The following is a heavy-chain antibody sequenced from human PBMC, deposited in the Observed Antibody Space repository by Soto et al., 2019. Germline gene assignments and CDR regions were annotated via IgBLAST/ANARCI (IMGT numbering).Heavy chain of an antibody. V-gene: IGHV4-30-2*01. CDR2: IYHSGST. D-gene: IGHD6-13*01. Sequence: SETLSLTCAVSGGSISSGGYSWSWIRQPPGKGLEWIGYIYHSGSTYYNPFLKSRVTISVDRSKNQFSLKLSSVTAADTAVYYCARGSSSWYVDYWGQGTLVTVSS. CDR1: GGSISSGGYS. J-gene: IGHJ4*02. CDR3: ARGSSSWYVDY.